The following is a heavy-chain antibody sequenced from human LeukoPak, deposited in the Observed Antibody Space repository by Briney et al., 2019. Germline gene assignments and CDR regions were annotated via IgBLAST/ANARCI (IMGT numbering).Heavy chain of an antibody. CDR1: GGSISSYY. D-gene: IGHD2-2*01. J-gene: IGHJ3*02. CDR3: ASDSNMYLRAFDI. V-gene: IGHV4-59*01. Sequence: SETLSLTCTVSGGSISSYYWSWIRRPPGKGLEWSGYIYYSGSTNYNPSLKSRVTISVGTSKHQFSLKPSSVTAADTDVYYCASDSNMYLRAFDIWGQGTMVTVSS. CDR2: IYYSGST.